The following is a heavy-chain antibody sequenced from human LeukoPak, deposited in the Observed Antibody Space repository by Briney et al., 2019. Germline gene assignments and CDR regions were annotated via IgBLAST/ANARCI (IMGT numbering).Heavy chain of an antibody. CDR2: INHSGST. J-gene: IGHJ5*02. V-gene: IGHV4-34*01. CDR3: ARSYDILTGYSPPWFDP. Sequence: SETLSLTCAVYGGSFSGYYWSWIRQPPGKGLEWIGEINHSGSTSYNPSLKSRVTISVDTSKNQFSLKLSSVTAADTAVYYCARSYDILTGYSPPWFDPWGQGTLVTVSS. CDR1: GGSFSGYY. D-gene: IGHD3-9*01.